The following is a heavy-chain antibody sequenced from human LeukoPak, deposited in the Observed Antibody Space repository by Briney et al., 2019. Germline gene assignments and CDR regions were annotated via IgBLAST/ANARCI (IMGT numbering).Heavy chain of an antibody. CDR2: INPNSGGT. Sequence: ASVKVSCKASGYTFTGYYMHWVRQAPGQGLEWMGRINPNSGGTNYAQKFQGRVTMARDTSISTAYMELSRLRSDDTAVYYCARDPTNSGGWHPFFDYWGQGTLVAVSS. J-gene: IGHJ4*02. CDR3: ARDPTNSGGWHPFFDY. V-gene: IGHV1-2*06. CDR1: GYTFTGYY. D-gene: IGHD6-19*01.